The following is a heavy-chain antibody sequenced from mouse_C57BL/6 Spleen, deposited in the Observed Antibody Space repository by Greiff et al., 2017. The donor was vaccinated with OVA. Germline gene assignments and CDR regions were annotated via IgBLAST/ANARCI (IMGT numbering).Heavy chain of an antibody. Sequence: QVQLQQPGAELVMPGASVKLSCKASGYTFTSYWMHWVKQRPGQGLEWIGEIDPSDSYNNYNQKFKGKSTLTVDKSSSTAYMQLSSLTSEDSAVYYCARKRDWDFEDYWGQGTSVTVSS. CDR3: ARKRDWDFEDY. J-gene: IGHJ4*01. D-gene: IGHD4-1*01. CDR1: GYTFTSYW. V-gene: IGHV1-69*01. CDR2: IDPSDSYN.